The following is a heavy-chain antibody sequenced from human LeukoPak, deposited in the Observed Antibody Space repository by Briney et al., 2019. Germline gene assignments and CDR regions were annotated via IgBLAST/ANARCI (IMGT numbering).Heavy chain of an antibody. Sequence: EASVKVSCKASGYTFTRNALNWVRQAPGQGLDWMGWINPNTGNPTYAQGFTGRFVFSLDTSVSTAYLRITSLKAEDTAVYYCARTYYDFWSGYHKFDYWGQGTLVTVSS. J-gene: IGHJ4*02. CDR2: INPNTGNP. CDR1: GYTFTRNA. CDR3: ARTYYDFWSGYHKFDY. D-gene: IGHD3-3*01. V-gene: IGHV7-4-1*02.